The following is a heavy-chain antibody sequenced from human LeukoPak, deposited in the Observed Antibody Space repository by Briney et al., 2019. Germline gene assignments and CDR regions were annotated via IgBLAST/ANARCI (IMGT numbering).Heavy chain of an antibody. CDR3: ARSYSSGWYSDY. D-gene: IGHD6-19*01. CDR1: GDSISNNSAA. CDR2: TYYRSKWYS. Sequence: SQTLSLTCAISGDSISNNSAAWNWIRQSPSRGLEWLGRTYYRSKWYSDYAVSVKSRITISPDTSNNQFSLQLNSVTPEDTAVYYCARSYSSGWYSDYRGQGTLVTVSS. J-gene: IGHJ4*02. V-gene: IGHV6-1*01.